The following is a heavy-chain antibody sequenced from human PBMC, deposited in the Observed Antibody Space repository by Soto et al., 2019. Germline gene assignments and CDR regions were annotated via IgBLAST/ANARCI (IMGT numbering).Heavy chain of an antibody. D-gene: IGHD3-3*01. V-gene: IGHV1-18*04. J-gene: IGHJ6*02. CDR1: GYTFTSYG. CDR2: ISAYNGNT. Sequence: GASVKVSCKASGYTFTSYGISWVRQAPGQGLEWMGWISAYNGNTNYAQKLQGRVTMTTDTSTSTADMGRRSLRYDDTAVYYCARVAGLRFLEWLSGGGVDVWGQGTTVTVSS. CDR3: ARVAGLRFLEWLSGGGVDV.